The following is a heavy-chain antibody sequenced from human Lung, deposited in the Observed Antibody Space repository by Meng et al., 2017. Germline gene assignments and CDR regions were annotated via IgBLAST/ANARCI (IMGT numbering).Heavy chain of an antibody. J-gene: IGHJ4*02. CDR2: IYHSGGT. CDR3: ARGLGEAVVPRTMFDY. D-gene: IGHD2-2*01. Sequence: VLLKGSGPGLVKPSGTLALTSVCPGGSSSSSSWWSWVRQPPGKGLEWIGEIYHSGGTKYNPSLKSRVTISVDKSKNQFSLKLSSVTAADTAVYYCARGLGEAVVPRTMFDYWGQGTLVTVSS. V-gene: IGHV4-4*02. CDR1: GGSSSSSSW.